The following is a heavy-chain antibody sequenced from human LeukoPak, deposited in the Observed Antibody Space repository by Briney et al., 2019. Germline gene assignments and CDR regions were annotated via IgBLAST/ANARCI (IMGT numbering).Heavy chain of an antibody. CDR2: IYYSGST. D-gene: IGHD2-8*01. CDR3: ARLDPYSLVYEDD. Sequence: SETLSLTCTVSGGSISSSSYYWGWIRQPPGKGLEWIGSIYYSGSTYYNPSLKSRVTISVDTSKNQFSLKLSSVTAADTAVYYCARLDPYSLVYEDDWGQGTLVTVSS. J-gene: IGHJ4*02. CDR1: GGSISSSSYY. V-gene: IGHV4-39*01.